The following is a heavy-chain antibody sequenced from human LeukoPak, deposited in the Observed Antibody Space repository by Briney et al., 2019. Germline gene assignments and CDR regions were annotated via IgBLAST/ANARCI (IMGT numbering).Heavy chain of an antibody. D-gene: IGHD3-22*01. V-gene: IGHV4-59*08. CDR1: GGSISSYY. CDR2: IYYSGST. CDR3: ARRSGYDSSGYYY. Sequence: SETLSLTCTVSGGSISSYYWSWIRQPPGKGLEWIGYIYYSGSTYYNPSLKSRVTISVDTSKNQFSLKLSSVTAADTAVYYCARRSGYDSSGYYYWGQGTLVTVSS. J-gene: IGHJ4*02.